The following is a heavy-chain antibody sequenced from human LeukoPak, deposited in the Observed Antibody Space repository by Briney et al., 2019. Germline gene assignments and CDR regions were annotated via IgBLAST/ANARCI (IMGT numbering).Heavy chain of an antibody. CDR2: INPSSGTT. CDR1: GYKFTSYY. CDR3: ARDYYYGSGTYFSGFDY. J-gene: IGHJ4*02. D-gene: IGHD3-10*01. Sequence: RASVKVSCKTSGYKFTSYYLQWVRQTPGQGLEWLGIINPSSGTTTYAQKFQGRVTMARGTSTSTVYMELSRLRAEDTAVYYCARDYYYGSGTYFSGFDYWGQGTLVTVSS. V-gene: IGHV1-46*01.